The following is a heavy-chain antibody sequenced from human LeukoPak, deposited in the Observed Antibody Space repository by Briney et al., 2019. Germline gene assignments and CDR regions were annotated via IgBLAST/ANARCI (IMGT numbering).Heavy chain of an antibody. Sequence: ASVKVSCKASGGTLSSYAISWVRQAPGQGLEWMGAIIPIFGTANYAQKFQGRVTITTDESTSTAYMELSSLRSEDTAVYYCARPNYYDSSGYYYYYYGMDVWGQGTTVTVSS. CDR1: GGTLSSYA. V-gene: IGHV1-69*05. CDR3: ARPNYYDSSGYYYYYYGMDV. J-gene: IGHJ6*02. D-gene: IGHD3-22*01. CDR2: IIPIFGTA.